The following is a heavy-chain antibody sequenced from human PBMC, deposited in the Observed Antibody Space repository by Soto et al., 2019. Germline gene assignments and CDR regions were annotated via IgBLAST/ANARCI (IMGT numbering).Heavy chain of an antibody. CDR2: ISGSGGST. V-gene: IGHV3-23*01. J-gene: IGHJ5*02. CDR1: GFTFSSYA. CDR3: AKRIGVVVAATPGWFDP. D-gene: IGHD2-15*01. Sequence: EVQLLESGGGLVQPGGSLRLSCAASGFTFSSYAMSWVRQAPGKGLEWVSAISGSGGSTYYADSVKGRFTISRDNSKNTLYLQMNSLRAEDTAVYYCAKRIGVVVAATPGWFDPWGQGTLVTVSS.